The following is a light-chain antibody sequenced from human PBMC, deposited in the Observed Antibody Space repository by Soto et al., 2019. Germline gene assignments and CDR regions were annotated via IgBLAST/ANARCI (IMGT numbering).Light chain of an antibody. J-gene: IGKJ1*01. CDR3: QHYNNWPPST. Sequence: EIVLTQSPATLSVSPGEDATLSCTASQSIATNLAWYQQRPGQAPSLLVYGASTRVTGIPARFSGSGSGTEFSLTIINMQSEDFGIYYCQHYNNWPPSTFGPGTKVDIK. CDR1: QSIATN. CDR2: GAS. V-gene: IGKV3-15*01.